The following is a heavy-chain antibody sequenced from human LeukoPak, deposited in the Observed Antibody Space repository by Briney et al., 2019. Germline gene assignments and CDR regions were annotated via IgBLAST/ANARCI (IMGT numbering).Heavy chain of an antibody. V-gene: IGHV4-59*01. J-gene: IGHJ5*02. CDR2: IYYSGST. Sequence: SETLSLTCTVSGGSISSYYWSWIRQPPGKGLEWTGYIYYSGSTNYNPSLKSRVTISVDTSKNQFSLKLSSVTAADTAVYYCAALGVVVPAAMVGNWFDPWGQGTLVTVSS. CDR3: AALGVVVPAAMVGNWFDP. D-gene: IGHD2-2*01. CDR1: GGSISSYY.